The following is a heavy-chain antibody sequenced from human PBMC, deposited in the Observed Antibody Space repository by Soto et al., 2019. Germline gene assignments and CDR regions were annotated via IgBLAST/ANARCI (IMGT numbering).Heavy chain of an antibody. CDR1: GGSIIINSYY. CDR3: ARIKGETGLDY. D-gene: IGHD3-9*01. V-gene: IGHV4-39*01. J-gene: IGHJ4*02. CDR2: IYYSGST. Sequence: SETLSLTCTVSGGSIIINSYYWGWIRQPPGKGLEWIGSIYYSGSTSSNPSLKSRVTISVDTSKNQFSLNLSSVTAADTAVYYCARIKGETGLDYWGQGTLVTVSS.